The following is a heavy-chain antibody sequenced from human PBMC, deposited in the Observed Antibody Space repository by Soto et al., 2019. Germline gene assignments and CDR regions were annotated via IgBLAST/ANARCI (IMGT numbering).Heavy chain of an antibody. J-gene: IGHJ4*02. CDR1: GYTFTGYY. V-gene: IGHV1-2*02. Sequence: QVQLVQSGAEVKKPGASVKVSCRASGYTFTGYYMHWVRRAPGHGLERLGWIIPISGGKNYAQKFQGRVTLTRDTSISTAYMELSRLRSDDTAVYYCARESIAVAGFDYWGQGTLVTVSS. D-gene: IGHD6-19*01. CDR3: ARESIAVAGFDY. CDR2: IIPISGGK.